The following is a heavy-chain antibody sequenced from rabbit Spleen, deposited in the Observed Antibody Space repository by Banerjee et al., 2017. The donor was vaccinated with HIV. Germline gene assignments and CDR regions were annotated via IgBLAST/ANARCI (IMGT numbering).Heavy chain of an antibody. CDR1: GFSFSDRDV. CDR3: ARDLTSVIGWNFNL. Sequence: QEELEESGRGLVKPEGSLTLTCKASGFSFSDRDVMCWVRQAPGKGLEWIACINTATGKDVYATWAKGRFAISKTSSTTVTLQMTSLTVADTATYFCARDLTSVIGWNFNLWGQGTLVTVS. J-gene: IGHJ4*01. V-gene: IGHV1S45*01. CDR2: INTATGKD. D-gene: IGHD1-1*01.